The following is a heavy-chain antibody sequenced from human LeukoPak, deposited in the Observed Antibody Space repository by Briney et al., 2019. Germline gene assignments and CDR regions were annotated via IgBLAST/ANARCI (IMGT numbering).Heavy chain of an antibody. V-gene: IGHV3-21*01. J-gene: IGHJ6*03. CDR3: ARVRGYYYYYYMDV. CDR2: ISSSSSYI. CDR1: GFTFSSYS. Sequence: KPGGSLRLSCAASGFTFSSYSMNWVRQAPGRGLEWVSSISSSSSYIYYIDSVKGRFTISRDNAKNSLYLQMNSLRAEDTAVYYCARVRGYYYYYYMDVWGKGTTVTVSS.